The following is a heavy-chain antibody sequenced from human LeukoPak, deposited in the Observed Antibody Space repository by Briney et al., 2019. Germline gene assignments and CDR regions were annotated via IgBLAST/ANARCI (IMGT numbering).Heavy chain of an antibody. J-gene: IGHJ4*02. CDR2: ISCYNGDT. CDR1: GYTFTHHG. V-gene: IGHV1-18*04. D-gene: IGHD2-8*02. CDR3: ARDPSNSTGYHAHFDS. Sequence: GASVKVSCKASGYTFTHHGITWVRQAPGQGLEWMGWISCYNGDTIYAQNVQGRVTMTTDASTGTAYIELRNLGSDDTAMYYCARDPSNSTGYHAHFDSWGQGALVTVSS.